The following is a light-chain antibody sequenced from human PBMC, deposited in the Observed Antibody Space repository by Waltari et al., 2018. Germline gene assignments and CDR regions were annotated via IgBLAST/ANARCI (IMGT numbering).Light chain of an antibody. CDR3: SSYTDSRTGV. V-gene: IGLV2-14*03. CDR1: SRYIGGYNY. CDR2: DFD. J-gene: IGLJ3*02. Sequence: QSALTQPASVSGPPGQSITIDCAGTSRYIGGYNYVAWYPQPPGRVPKLLIYDFDNPPAGISDRFSGSKSGNTASLTISGLQAEDEADYFCSSYTDSRTGVFGGGTKLTVL.